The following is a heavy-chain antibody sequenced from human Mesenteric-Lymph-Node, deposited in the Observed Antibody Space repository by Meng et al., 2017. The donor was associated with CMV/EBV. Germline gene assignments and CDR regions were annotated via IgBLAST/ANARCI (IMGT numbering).Heavy chain of an antibody. CDR2: IIPILGIA. J-gene: IGHJ6*02. CDR3: ARDQTLVVPAATTGDSDYYYGMDV. V-gene: IGHV1-69*04. CDR1: GGTFSSYT. Sequence: SVKVSCKASGGTFSSYTISWVRQAPGQGLEWMGRIIPILGIANYAQKFQGRVTITADKSTSTAYMELSSLRSEDTAVYYCARDQTLVVPAATTGDSDYYYGMDVWGQGTTVTVSS. D-gene: IGHD2-2*01.